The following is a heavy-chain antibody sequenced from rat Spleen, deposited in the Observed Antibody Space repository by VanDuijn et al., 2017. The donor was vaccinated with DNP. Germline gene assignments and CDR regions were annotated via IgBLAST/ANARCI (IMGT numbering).Heavy chain of an antibody. Sequence: EVQLVQSGGGLVQPGKSLKISCAASGFTFSDYYMAWVRQAPTRGLELVAYISFDVGITYYGDSVKGRFTISRDTAKSTLYLQMNSLTSEDMATYYCVRPHYYSSGGFAYWGQGTLVTVSS. J-gene: IGHJ3*01. CDR2: ISFDVGIT. D-gene: IGHD1-1*01. V-gene: IGHV5-22*01. CDR3: VRPHYYSSGGFAY. CDR1: GFTFSDYY.